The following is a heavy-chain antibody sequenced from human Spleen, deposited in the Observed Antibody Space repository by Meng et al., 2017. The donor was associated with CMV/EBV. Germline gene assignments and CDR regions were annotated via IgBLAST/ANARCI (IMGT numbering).Heavy chain of an antibody. CDR1: GGSISGSSYY. Sequence: LRASGPGVVKPSDTLTLTCTASGGSISGSSYYWSSIRQPPGKGLEWIGEINHSGRTNYNPSLKSRVTISVDTSKNQFSLKLSSVTAADTAVYYCARIITIPYYFDYWGQGTLVTVSS. CDR3: ARIITIPYYFDY. V-gene: IGHV4-39*07. D-gene: IGHD3-3*01. CDR2: INHSGRT. J-gene: IGHJ4*02.